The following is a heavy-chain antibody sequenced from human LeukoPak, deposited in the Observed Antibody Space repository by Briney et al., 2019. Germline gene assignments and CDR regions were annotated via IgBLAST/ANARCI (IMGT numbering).Heavy chain of an antibody. V-gene: IGHV3-23*01. Sequence: GGSLRLSCAVSGFTVSSNYMSWVRQGPEKGLQWVSLISSTGYNSYYADSVKGRFTVSRDNSKNIVYLQMNSLRAEDTALYYCAKDIQAANWGQGTLVTVSS. CDR2: ISSTGYNS. J-gene: IGHJ1*01. CDR1: GFTVSSNY. CDR3: AKDIQAAN. D-gene: IGHD5-18*01.